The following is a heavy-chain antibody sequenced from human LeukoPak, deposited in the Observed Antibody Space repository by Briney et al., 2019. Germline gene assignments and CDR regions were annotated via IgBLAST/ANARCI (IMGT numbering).Heavy chain of an antibody. J-gene: IGHJ5*02. CDR3: ARVFLLRFDP. V-gene: IGHV4-38-2*02. CDR1: GYSISSGYY. D-gene: IGHD2-15*01. CDR2: IYYSGST. Sequence: SETLSLTCTVSGYSISSGYYWGWIRQPPGKGLEWIGSIYYSGSTYYNPSLKSRVTISVDTSKNQFSLKLSSVTAADTAVYYCARVFLLRFDPWGQGTLVTVSS.